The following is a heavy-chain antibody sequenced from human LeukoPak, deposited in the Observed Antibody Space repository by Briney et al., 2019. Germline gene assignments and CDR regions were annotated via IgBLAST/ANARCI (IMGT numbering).Heavy chain of an antibody. CDR2: IYTSGST. CDR3: ARGSVGYDFWSGYYVDY. V-gene: IGHV4-4*07. CDR1: GGSISSYY. Sequence: SETLSLTCTVSGGSISSYYWSWIRQPAGKGLEWIGRIYTSGSTNYNPSLKSRVTMSVDTSKNQFSLKLSSVTAADTAVYYCARGSVGYDFWSGYYVDYWGQGTLVTVSS. D-gene: IGHD3-3*01. J-gene: IGHJ4*02.